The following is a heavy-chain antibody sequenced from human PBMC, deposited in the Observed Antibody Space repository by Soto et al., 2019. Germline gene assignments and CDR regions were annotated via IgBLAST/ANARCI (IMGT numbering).Heavy chain of an antibody. CDR1: GFTFSSYA. D-gene: IGHD3-22*01. V-gene: IGHV3-30-3*01. CDR3: ASSLITMIVVADDY. J-gene: IGHJ4*02. CDR2: ISYDGSNK. Sequence: QVQLVESGGGVVQPGRSLRLSCAASGFTFSSYAMHWVRQAPGKGLEWLAVISYDGSNKYYADSVKGRFTISRDNSKNTLYLQMNSLRAEDTAVYYCASSLITMIVVADDYWGQGTLVTVSS.